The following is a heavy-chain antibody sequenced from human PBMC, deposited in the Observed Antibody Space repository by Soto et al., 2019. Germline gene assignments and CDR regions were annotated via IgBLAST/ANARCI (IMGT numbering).Heavy chain of an antibody. Sequence: GGSLRLSCAASGFTFSSYGMHWVRQAPGKGLEWVAVISYDGSNKYYADSVKGRFTISRDNSKNTLYLQMNSLRAEDTAVYYCAKDPTSYYDFWSGPGDYWGQGTLVTVSS. J-gene: IGHJ4*02. CDR1: GFTFSSYG. CDR2: ISYDGSNK. V-gene: IGHV3-30*18. CDR3: AKDPTSYYDFWSGPGDY. D-gene: IGHD3-3*01.